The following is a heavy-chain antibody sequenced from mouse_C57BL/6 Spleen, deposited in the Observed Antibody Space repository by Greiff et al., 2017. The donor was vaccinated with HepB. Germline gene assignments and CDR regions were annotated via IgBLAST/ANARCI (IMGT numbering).Heavy chain of an antibody. V-gene: IGHV1-76*01. CDR2: IYPGSGNT. J-gene: IGHJ2*01. D-gene: IGHD3-3*01. Sequence: QVQLKQSGAELVRPGASVKLSCKASGYTFTDYYINWVKQRPGPGLEWIARIYPGSGNTYYNEKFKGKATLTAEKSSSTAYMQLSSLTSEDSAVYFCARSRGPWGQGTTLTVSS. CDR3: ARSRGP. CDR1: GYTFTDYY.